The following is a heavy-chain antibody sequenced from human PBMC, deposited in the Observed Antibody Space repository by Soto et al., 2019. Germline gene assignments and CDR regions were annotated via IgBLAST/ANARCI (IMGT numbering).Heavy chain of an antibody. CDR2: IYYSGST. D-gene: IGHD5-12*01. V-gene: IGHV4-31*03. CDR3: ARMLGATIFDY. J-gene: IGHJ4*02. Sequence: QVQLQESGPGLVKPSQTLSLTCTVSGGSISSSGYYWNWIRQHPGKGLEWIGYIYYSGSTYYNPSLKGRXTXSXNTSKNQFSLKLSSVTAADTAVYYCARMLGATIFDYWGQGTLVTVSS. CDR1: GGSISSSGYY.